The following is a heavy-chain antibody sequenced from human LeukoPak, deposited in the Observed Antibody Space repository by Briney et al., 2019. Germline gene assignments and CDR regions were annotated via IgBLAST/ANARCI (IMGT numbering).Heavy chain of an antibody. CDR2: IKQDGSEK. D-gene: IGHD3-22*01. V-gene: IGHV3-7*01. CDR1: GFTFSSYW. Sequence: PGGSLRLSCAASGFTFSSYWMSWVRQAPGKGLEWVANIKQDGSEKYYVDSVKGRFTISRDNAKNSLYLQMNSLGAEDTAVYYCARDRPQTYYYDSSDYYPFDYWGQGTLVTVSS. CDR3: ARDRPQTYYYDSSDYYPFDY. J-gene: IGHJ4*02.